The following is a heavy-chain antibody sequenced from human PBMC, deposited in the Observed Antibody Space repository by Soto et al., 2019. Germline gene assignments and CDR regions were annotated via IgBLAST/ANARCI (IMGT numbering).Heavy chain of an antibody. Sequence: SVKVSCKASGFTFTSSAVQWVRQARGQRLEWIGWIVVGSGNTNYAQKFQERVTITRDMSTSTAYMELSSLRSEDTAVYYCAADDSSGYYHNYYYYYGMDVWGQGTTVTV. CDR3: AADDSSGYYHNYYYYYGMDV. CDR2: IVVGSGNT. V-gene: IGHV1-58*01. J-gene: IGHJ6*02. D-gene: IGHD3-22*01. CDR1: GFTFTSSA.